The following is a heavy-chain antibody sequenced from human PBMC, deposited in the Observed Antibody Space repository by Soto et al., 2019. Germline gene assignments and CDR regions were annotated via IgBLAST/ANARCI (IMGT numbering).Heavy chain of an antibody. D-gene: IGHD2-2*01. Sequence: QVQLVESGGGVVKPGRSLRLSCAASELTFSRYGMHWVRQAPGKGLEWVAMISDDGTKKNYADSVKGRFTISRDNSKNTMYFQMNSLRPEDTAVYYCAKDIVVPSALGYYYYGMDFWGQGTTVTVSS. V-gene: IGHV3-30*18. CDR2: ISDDGTKK. J-gene: IGHJ6*02. CDR1: ELTFSRYG. CDR3: AKDIVVPSALGYYYYGMDF.